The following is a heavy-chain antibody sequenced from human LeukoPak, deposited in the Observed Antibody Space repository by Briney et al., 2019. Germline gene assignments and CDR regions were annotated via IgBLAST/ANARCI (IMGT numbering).Heavy chain of an antibody. CDR1: GYTFTGYY. D-gene: IGHD4-17*01. CDR3: ARDPFNPGDYGHELDY. V-gene: IGHV1-2*02. J-gene: IGHJ4*02. Sequence: SVKVSCKASGYTFTGYYMHWVRQAPGQGLQWMGWINPNSGGTNYAQKFQGRVTMTRDTSISTAYMELSRLRSDDTAVYYCARDPFNPGDYGHELDYWGQGTLVTVSS. CDR2: INPNSGGT.